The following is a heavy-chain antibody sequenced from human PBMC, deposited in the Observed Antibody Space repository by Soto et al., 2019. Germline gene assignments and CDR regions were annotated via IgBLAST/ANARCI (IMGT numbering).Heavy chain of an antibody. Sequence: ASVKVSCKASEGTFSSYAISWVRQAPGQGLEWMGGIIPIFGTANYAQKFQGRVTITADESTSTAYMELSSLRSEDTAVYYCASLVPAAMYLDYWGQGTLVTVSS. CDR3: ASLVPAAMYLDY. CDR2: IIPIFGTA. J-gene: IGHJ4*02. D-gene: IGHD2-2*01. V-gene: IGHV1-69*13. CDR1: EGTFSSYA.